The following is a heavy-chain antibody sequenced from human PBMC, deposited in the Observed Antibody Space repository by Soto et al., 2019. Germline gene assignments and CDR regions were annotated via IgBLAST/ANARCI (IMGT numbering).Heavy chain of an antibody. Sequence: SETLSLTCTVSGDSVSNYYWSWIRQPAGRGLEWIGRVYSSGATNYNPSLNGRVTMSVDTSRNQFSLRLSSVTAADTAVYYCAHRPIVGAAIWGQGTLVTVSS. D-gene: IGHD1-26*01. CDR3: AHRPIVGAAI. J-gene: IGHJ4*02. CDR2: VYSSGAT. V-gene: IGHV4-4*07. CDR1: GDSVSNYY.